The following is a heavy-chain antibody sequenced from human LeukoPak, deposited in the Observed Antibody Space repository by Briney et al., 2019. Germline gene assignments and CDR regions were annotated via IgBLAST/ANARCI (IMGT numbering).Heavy chain of an antibody. Sequence: SETLSLTCAVYGWSFNDYYWNWIRQPPGKGLDCVGEINARGDTNYNPTLKSRVTISVDTSKKQFYLRLTSMIAADTALYYCARGQVPAARGYNWFDPWGQGTVVIVSS. CDR3: ARGQVPAARGYNWFDP. V-gene: IGHV4-34*01. D-gene: IGHD2-2*01. J-gene: IGHJ5*02. CDR1: GWSFNDYY. CDR2: INARGDT.